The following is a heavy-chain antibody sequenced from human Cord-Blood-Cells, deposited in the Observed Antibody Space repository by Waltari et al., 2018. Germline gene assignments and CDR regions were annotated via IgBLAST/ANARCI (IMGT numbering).Heavy chain of an antibody. CDR3: ARHFGRNIVVVPAAIDY. J-gene: IGHJ4*02. D-gene: IGHD2-2*01. CDR2: IYYSGST. Sequence: QLQLQESGPGLVKPSETLSLTCTVSGGSISSSSYYWGWIRQPPGKGMGWIGSIYYSGSTDYNPSRKSRVTISVDTSKNQFSLKLSLVTAADTAVYYCARHFGRNIVVVPAAIDYWGQGTLVTVSS. CDR1: GGSISSSSYY. V-gene: IGHV4-39*01.